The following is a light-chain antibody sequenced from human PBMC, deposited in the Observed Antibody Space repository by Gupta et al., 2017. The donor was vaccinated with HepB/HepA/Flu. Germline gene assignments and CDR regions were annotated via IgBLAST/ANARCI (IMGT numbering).Light chain of an antibody. CDR1: SSNIGVHYD. Sequence: QSVLTQPPSVSGAPGQRVTISCTGSSSNIGVHYDVHWYQHLPAAAPNLLIYASNNRPSGVPDRFSGSKSGTSASLATTGLQAEDEAIDYCQSSDRSRSTCVFGTGTKLTVL. CDR2: ASN. CDR3: QSSDRSRSTCV. J-gene: IGLJ1*01. V-gene: IGLV1-40*01.